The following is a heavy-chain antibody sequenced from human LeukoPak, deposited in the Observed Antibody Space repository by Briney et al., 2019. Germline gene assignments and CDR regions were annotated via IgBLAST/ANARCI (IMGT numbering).Heavy chain of an antibody. Sequence: SETLSLTCAVYGGSFSGYYWSWIRQPPGKGLEWIGEINHSGSTNYNPSLKSRVTISVDTPKNQFSLKLSSVTAADTAVYYCASLAAAAVSNWFDPWGQGTLVTVSS. V-gene: IGHV4-34*01. J-gene: IGHJ5*02. D-gene: IGHD6-13*01. CDR3: ASLAAAAVSNWFDP. CDR2: INHSGST. CDR1: GGSFSGYY.